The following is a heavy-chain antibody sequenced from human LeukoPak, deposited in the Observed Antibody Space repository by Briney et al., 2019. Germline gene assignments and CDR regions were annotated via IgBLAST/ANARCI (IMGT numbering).Heavy chain of an antibody. V-gene: IGHV3-23*01. D-gene: IGHD3-3*01. CDR2: ISGSGGST. CDR3: AKVVTIFGVAKDDFDY. J-gene: IGHJ4*02. CDR1: GFTFSSYA. Sequence: GGSLRLSCAASGFTFSSYAMSWVRQAPGKGLEWVSAISGSGGSTYYADSVKGRFTISRDNSKNTLYLQMNSLRAEDTAVYYCAKVVTIFGVAKDDFDYWGQGTLVTVSS.